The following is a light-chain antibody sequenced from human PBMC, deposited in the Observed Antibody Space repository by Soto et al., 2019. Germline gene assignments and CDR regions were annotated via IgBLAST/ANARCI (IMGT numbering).Light chain of an antibody. CDR3: SSYTSTSTFV. V-gene: IGLV2-14*01. J-gene: IGLJ1*01. CDR2: DVT. CDR1: SSDVGGYNY. Sequence: QSVLTQPASVSGSPGQSITVTCTGTSSDVGGYNYVSWYQQYPGKAPKLMIYDVTNRPPGVSNRFSGSKSGNTASLTISELQAEDEADYYCSSYTSTSTFVFGTGTKVTVL.